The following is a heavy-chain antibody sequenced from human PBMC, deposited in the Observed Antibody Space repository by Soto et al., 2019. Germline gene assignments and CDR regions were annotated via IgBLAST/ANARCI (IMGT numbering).Heavy chain of an antibody. CDR3: APLSVSLSGPYGIHV. Sequence: SETLPLTCAVSGYSISSGYYWGWIRQPPGKGLEWIGSMLYSGLTYYNPSLKSRVTLSVDTSKNQFSVRLNSVTASDTAVYYCAPLSVSLSGPYGIHVWGQGTTVTVSS. CDR1: GYSISSGYY. D-gene: IGHD2-15*01. V-gene: IGHV4-38-2*01. CDR2: MLYSGLT. J-gene: IGHJ6*02.